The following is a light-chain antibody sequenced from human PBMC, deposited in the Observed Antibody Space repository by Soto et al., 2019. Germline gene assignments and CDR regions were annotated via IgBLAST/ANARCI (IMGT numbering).Light chain of an antibody. CDR3: QQYDSFSGT. V-gene: IGKV1-5*01. J-gene: IGKJ1*01. CDR1: QSISNW. CDR2: GAS. Sequence: DVQMTQSPSTLSASVGGRVTITCRASQSISNWLAWYQQKPGKAPKLLIYGASSLESGVPLRFSGNGSGTEFTLPTTTLQPDAFATYSCQQYDSFSGTFGQGITVDI.